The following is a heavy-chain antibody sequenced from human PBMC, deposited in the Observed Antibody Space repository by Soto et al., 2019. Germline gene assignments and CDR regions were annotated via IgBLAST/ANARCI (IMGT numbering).Heavy chain of an antibody. V-gene: IGHV3-30-3*01. Sequence: LRLSCEDSGVTFSRYAMQWFRQAPVKGLEWVAVISYDGSNKYYADSLKGRFTISRDNSKNTLYLQMNSLRAEDTAVYYCARAKYYDFWSGYAPLHHYGMDVWGHGTPVTVSS. CDR3: ARAKYYDFWSGYAPLHHYGMDV. J-gene: IGHJ6*01. CDR1: GVTFSRYA. CDR2: ISYDGSNK. D-gene: IGHD3-3*01.